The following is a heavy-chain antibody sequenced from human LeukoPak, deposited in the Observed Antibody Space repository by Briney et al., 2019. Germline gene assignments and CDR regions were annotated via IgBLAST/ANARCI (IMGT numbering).Heavy chain of an antibody. CDR3: TTNSWYDY. V-gene: IGHV3-15*01. CDR1: GFTFSNAW. Sequence: GRSLRLSCAASGFTFSNAWMSWVRQAPGKGLEWVGRIKRETDGGTTDYPAPVKGRFTISRDDSKNTLYLQMNSLKTEDTAVYYCTTNSWYDYWGQGTLVTVSP. CDR2: IKRETDGGTT. J-gene: IGHJ4*02. D-gene: IGHD6-13*01.